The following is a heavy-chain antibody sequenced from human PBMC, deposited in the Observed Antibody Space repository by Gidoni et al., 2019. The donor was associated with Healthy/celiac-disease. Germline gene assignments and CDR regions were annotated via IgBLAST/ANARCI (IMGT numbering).Heavy chain of an antibody. CDR3: ATTITMIVVNAFDI. CDR1: GFTFTSSA. V-gene: IGHV1-58*01. J-gene: IGHJ3*02. Sequence: QMQLVQSGPEVKKPGTSVKVSCKASGFTFTSSAVQWVRQARGQRLEWIGWIVVGSGNTNYAQKFQERVTITRDMSTSTAYMELSSLRSEDTAVYYCATTITMIVVNAFDIWGQGTMVTVSS. CDR2: IVVGSGNT. D-gene: IGHD3-22*01.